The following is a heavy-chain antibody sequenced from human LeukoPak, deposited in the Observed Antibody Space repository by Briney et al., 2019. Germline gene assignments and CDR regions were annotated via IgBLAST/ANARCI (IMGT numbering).Heavy chain of an antibody. J-gene: IGHJ4*02. V-gene: IGHV1-69*05. CDR1: GGTFSSNA. CDR3: ARVPPSAHQLLSSDY. Sequence: SVKVSCKASGGTFSSNAISWVRQAPGQGLEWMGGIIPIFGTANYAQKFQGRVTMTTDTSTSTAYMELRSLRSDDTAVYYCARVPPSAHQLLSSDYWGQGTQVTVSS. CDR2: IIPIFGTA. D-gene: IGHD2-2*01.